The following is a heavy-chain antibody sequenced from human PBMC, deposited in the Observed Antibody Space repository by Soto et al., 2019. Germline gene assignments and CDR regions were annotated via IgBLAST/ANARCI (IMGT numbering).Heavy chain of an antibody. CDR1: GFTPTTTP. Sequence: EVQLLESGGGLVLPGGSLRLSCAGSGFTPTTTPLSWVRQPPGKGLEWVTTISGTASRTYYVDSVKGRFFISRDNYKNTVTLQMNNMRLDGTAVYDCSSAFRYFDNLGQGTRVTVSS. CDR3: SSAFRYFDN. J-gene: IGHJ4*02. V-gene: IGHV3-23*01. CDR2: ISGTASRT. D-gene: IGHD3-9*01.